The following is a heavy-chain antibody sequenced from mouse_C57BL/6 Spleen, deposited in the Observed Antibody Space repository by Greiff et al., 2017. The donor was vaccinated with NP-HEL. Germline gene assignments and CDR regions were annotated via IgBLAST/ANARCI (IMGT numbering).Heavy chain of an antibody. Sequence: QVHVKQPGAELVMPGASVKLSCKASGYTFTSYWMHWVKQRPGQGLEWIGEIDPSDSYTNYNQKFKGKSTLTVDKSSSTAYMQLSSLTSEDSAVYYCARRTLTAYYFDYWGQGTTLTVSS. CDR2: IDPSDSYT. V-gene: IGHV1-69*01. CDR1: GYTFTSYW. CDR3: ARRTLTAYYFDY. D-gene: IGHD4-1*01. J-gene: IGHJ2*01.